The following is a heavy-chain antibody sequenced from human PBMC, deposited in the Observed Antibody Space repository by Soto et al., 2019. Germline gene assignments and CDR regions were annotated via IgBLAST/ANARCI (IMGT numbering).Heavy chain of an antibody. V-gene: IGHV4-39*01. Sequence: QLQLQESGPGLVKPSETLSLTCTVSGGSISSSSYYWGWIRQPPGKGLEWIGSIYYSGSTYYNPSLKSRVTISVDTSKNQFSLKLSSVTAADTAVYYCARFTVTTSRGGVRNFDYWGQGTLVTVSS. CDR3: ARFTVTTSRGGVRNFDY. J-gene: IGHJ4*02. CDR1: GGSISSSSYY. D-gene: IGHD4-17*01. CDR2: IYYSGST.